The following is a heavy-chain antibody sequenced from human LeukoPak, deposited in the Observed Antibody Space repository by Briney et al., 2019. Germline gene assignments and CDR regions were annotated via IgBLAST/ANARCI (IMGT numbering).Heavy chain of an antibody. J-gene: IGHJ4*02. CDR1: GFTFSSYS. CDR2: ISSRSSDA. V-gene: IGHV3-21*05. CDR3: ARDWSYFDY. Sequence: PGGSLRLSCVGSGFTFSSYSMNWVRQAPGKGLEWVSYISSRSSDANYADSVKDRFTISRDNARNSVYLQMNSLRAEDTAVYYCARDWSYFDYWGRGTQVTVSS.